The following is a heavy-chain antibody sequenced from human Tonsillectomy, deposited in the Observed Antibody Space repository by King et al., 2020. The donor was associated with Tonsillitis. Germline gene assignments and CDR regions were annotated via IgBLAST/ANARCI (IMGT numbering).Heavy chain of an antibody. D-gene: IGHD3-3*01. CDR1: GGSISSGGYS. J-gene: IGHJ5*02. Sequence: LQLQESGSGLVKPSQTLSLTCAVSGGSISSGGYSWSWIRQPPGKGLEWIGYIYHSGSTYYNPSLKSRVTISVDRSKNQFSLKLSSVTAADTAVYYCARVTSTDFWRLPTENWVDPWGQGTLVTVSS. CDR2: IYHSGST. V-gene: IGHV4-30-2*01. CDR3: ARVTSTDFWRLPTENWVDP.